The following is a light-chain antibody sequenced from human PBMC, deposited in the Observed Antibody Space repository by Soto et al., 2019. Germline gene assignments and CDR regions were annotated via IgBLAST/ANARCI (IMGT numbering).Light chain of an antibody. V-gene: IGLV1-47*01. Sequence: QSVLTQPPSASGTPGQRGTISCSGSSSNIGSSYVYWYQQLPGTAPKLLMYRNNQRPSGVPDRFSGSKSGTSASLAIRGLRSEDEADYYCATWDNSLSGRVFGGGTKLTVL. J-gene: IGLJ3*02. CDR1: SSNIGSSY. CDR3: ATWDNSLSGRV. CDR2: RNN.